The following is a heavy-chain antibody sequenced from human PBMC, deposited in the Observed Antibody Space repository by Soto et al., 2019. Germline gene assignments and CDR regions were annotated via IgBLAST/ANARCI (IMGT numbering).Heavy chain of an antibody. CDR1: GGSFNGNY. CDR2: ISHSGSGT. V-gene: IGHV4-34*01. J-gene: IGHJ4*02. Sequence: QVQLQQWGAGLLKPSETLTLTCTVYGGSFNGNYWSWIRQPPGMGLEWIGEISHSGSGTNYNPSLKSRVTISVDTSKNQISLKLSSVTAADTAMYYCARGHLPGGNTFYYDYWGQGTLVSVSS. D-gene: IGHD2-15*01. CDR3: ARGHLPGGNTFYYDY.